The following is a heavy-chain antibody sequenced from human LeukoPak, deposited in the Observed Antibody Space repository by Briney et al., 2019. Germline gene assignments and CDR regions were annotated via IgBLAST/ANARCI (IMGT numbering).Heavy chain of an antibody. V-gene: IGHV3-15*01. CDR1: GFTFSNAW. J-gene: IGHJ4*02. D-gene: IGHD3-3*01. CDR2: IKSKTDGGTT. Sequence: GGSLRLSCAASGFTFSNAWMSWVRQAPGKGLEWVGRIKSKTDGGTTDYAAPVKGRFTISRDDSKNTLYLQMNSLRAEDTAVYYCAKGEHRQDYDFWSGYYSGSIDYWGQGTLVTVSS. CDR3: AKGEHRQDYDFWSGYYSGSIDY.